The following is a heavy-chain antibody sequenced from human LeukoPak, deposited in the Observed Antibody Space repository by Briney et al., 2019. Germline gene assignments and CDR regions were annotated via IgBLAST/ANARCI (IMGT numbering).Heavy chain of an antibody. CDR3: ARCEGFYDYFSGNPTYYFYMDV. CDR2: IKEDGSET. V-gene: IGHV3-7*01. J-gene: IGHJ6*03. CDR1: GFTFSTYW. D-gene: IGHD3-16*01. Sequence: PGGSLRLSCVASGFTFSTYWMCWVRQAPGKGLEWVANIKEDGSETNYVESVKGRFFISRDNAKNSQHLQMNSLRVEDTAVYYCARCEGFYDYFSGNPTYYFYMDVWGKGTTVTVSS.